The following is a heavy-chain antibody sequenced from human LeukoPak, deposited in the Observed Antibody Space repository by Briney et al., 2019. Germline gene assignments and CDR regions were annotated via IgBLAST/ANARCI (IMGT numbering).Heavy chain of an antibody. V-gene: IGHV3-23*01. CDR2: ISGSGGST. Sequence: GGSLRLSCAASGFTFSSYAMSWVGQAPGKGREGVSAISGSGGSTYYADSVKGRFTISRDNSKNTLYLQMNSLRAEDTAVYYCAVLAVAGEYYFDYWGQGTLVTVSS. J-gene: IGHJ4*02. D-gene: IGHD6-19*01. CDR3: AVLAVAGEYYFDY. CDR1: GFTFSSYA.